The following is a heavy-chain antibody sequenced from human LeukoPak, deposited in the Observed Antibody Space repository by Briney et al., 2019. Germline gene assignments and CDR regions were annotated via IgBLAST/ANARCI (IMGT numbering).Heavy chain of an antibody. CDR1: GGSISSYY. V-gene: IGHV4-59*01. J-gene: IGHJ6*03. D-gene: IGHD2-2*01. CDR2: IYYSGST. CDR3: ARVLSSTSHLDYYYYMDV. Sequence: SQTLSLTCTVSGGSISSYYWSWIRQPPGKGLEWIGYIYYSGSTNYNPSLKSRVTISVDTSKNQFSLKLSSVTAADTAVYYCARVLSSTSHLDYYYYMDVWGKGTTVTVSS.